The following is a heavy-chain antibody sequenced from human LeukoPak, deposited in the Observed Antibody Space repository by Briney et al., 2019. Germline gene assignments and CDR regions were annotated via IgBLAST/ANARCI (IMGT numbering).Heavy chain of an antibody. Sequence: ASVKVSCKASGYTFTSYDINWVRQAPGQGLEWMGWMNPNSGNTGYAQKFQGRVTMTRNTSISTAYMELSSLRSEDTAVYYCARGRGVRGAKGNWFDPWGQGTLVTVSS. CDR2: MNPNSGNT. CDR1: GYTFTSYD. J-gene: IGHJ5*02. D-gene: IGHD3-10*01. CDR3: ARGRGVRGAKGNWFDP. V-gene: IGHV1-8*01.